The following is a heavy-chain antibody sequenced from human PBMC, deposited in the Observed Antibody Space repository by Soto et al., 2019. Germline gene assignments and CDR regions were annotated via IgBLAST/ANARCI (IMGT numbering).Heavy chain of an antibody. D-gene: IGHD1-26*01. J-gene: IGHJ3*02. CDR1: GGSISSSSYY. CDR2: IYYSGST. V-gene: IGHV4-39*01. Sequence: NPSETLSLTCTVSGGSISSSSYYWGWIRQPPGKGLEWIGSIYYSGSTYYNPSLKSRVTISVDTSKNQFSLKLSAVTAADTAVYYCARLGERELLQEDAFDIWGQGTMVTVSS. CDR3: ARLGERELLQEDAFDI.